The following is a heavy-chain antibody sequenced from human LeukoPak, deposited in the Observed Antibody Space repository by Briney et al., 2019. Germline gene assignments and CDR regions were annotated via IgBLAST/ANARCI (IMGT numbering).Heavy chain of an antibody. CDR1: GFTFRNYW. CDR3: ARQRGYNYGFDAFDL. CDR2: IKHDGSEK. V-gene: IGHV3-7*02. Sequence: GGSLRLSCAASGFTFRNYWMSWVRQAPGIGLEWVANIKHDGSEKYYVGSVKGRFSISRDNAKNSLSMEMNSLRAEDMAVYYCARQRGYNYGFDAFDLWGQGTMVTVSS. J-gene: IGHJ3*01. D-gene: IGHD5-18*01.